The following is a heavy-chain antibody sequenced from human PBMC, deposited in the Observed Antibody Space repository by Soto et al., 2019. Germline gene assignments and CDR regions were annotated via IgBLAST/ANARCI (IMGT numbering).Heavy chain of an antibody. V-gene: IGHV3-33*01. J-gene: IGHJ6*02. Sequence: QVQLVESGGGVVQSERSLRLSCAASGFTFSNYGMYWVRQAPGKGLEWVAVIWYDGSNKYYVDSVKGRFTISRDNSRNTLYLQRNSLRAEDTAIYYCARVQGRWYGSGSYQGMDVWGQGTTVTVSS. CDR3: ARVQGRWYGSGSYQGMDV. CDR1: GFTFSNYG. CDR2: IWYDGSNK. D-gene: IGHD3-10*01.